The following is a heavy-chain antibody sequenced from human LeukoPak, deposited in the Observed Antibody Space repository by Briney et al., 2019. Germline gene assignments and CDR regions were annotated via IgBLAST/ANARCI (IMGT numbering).Heavy chain of an antibody. CDR2: IYPGDSGT. Sequence: ESLKISCKGSGYTFTGYWIAWVRQMPGKGLELMGIIYPGDSGTIYSPSFQGHVTISADKSISTAYLQWSSLKASDTAIYYCARQLGLRSLDYWGQGTLVTVSP. D-gene: IGHD3-16*01. CDR3: ARQLGLRSLDY. CDR1: GYTFTGYW. J-gene: IGHJ4*02. V-gene: IGHV5-51*01.